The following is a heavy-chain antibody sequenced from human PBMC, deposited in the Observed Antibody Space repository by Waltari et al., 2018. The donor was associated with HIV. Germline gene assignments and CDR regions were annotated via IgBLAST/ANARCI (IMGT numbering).Heavy chain of an antibody. CDR2: ISYDGSNK. V-gene: IGHV3-30*18. CDR3: AKSRFYDSSGYFLARAFDI. D-gene: IGHD3-22*01. CDR1: GFTFSSSG. Sequence: QVQLVESGGGVVQPGRSLRLSCAASGFTFSSSGMPWVRQAPGKGLEWVAVISYDGSNKYYADSVKGRFTISRDNSKNTLYLQMNSLRAEDTAVYYCAKSRFYDSSGYFLARAFDIWGQGTMVTVSS. J-gene: IGHJ3*02.